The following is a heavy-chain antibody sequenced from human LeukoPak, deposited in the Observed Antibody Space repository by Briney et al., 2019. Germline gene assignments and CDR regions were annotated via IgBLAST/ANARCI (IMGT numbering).Heavy chain of an antibody. CDR1: GFTFSDYY. J-gene: IGHJ4*02. V-gene: IGHV3-11*01. D-gene: IGHD3-10*01. CDR3: ARDLDYYGSGSPPGY. CDR2: ISSSGSTI. Sequence: GGSLRLSCAASGFTFSDYYMSWIRQAPGKGLEWVSYISSSGSTIYYADSVKGRFTISRDNAKNSLYLQMNSLRAKDTAVYYCARDLDYYGSGSPPGYWGQGTLVTVSS.